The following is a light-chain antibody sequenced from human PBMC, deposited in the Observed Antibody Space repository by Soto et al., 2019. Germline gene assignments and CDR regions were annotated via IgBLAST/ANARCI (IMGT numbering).Light chain of an antibody. V-gene: IGKV3-20*01. CDR1: QSLSSSQ. Sequence: EVVLTQSACTLSLSPGERATLSWRASQSLSSSQLAWYQQRAGRAPRLVIYDASSRATGIPDRFSGSGSGTDFNLTITRLETEDFAVFYCQQYGSSPRTFGQGTRLEIK. CDR3: QQYGSSPRT. CDR2: DAS. J-gene: IGKJ5*01.